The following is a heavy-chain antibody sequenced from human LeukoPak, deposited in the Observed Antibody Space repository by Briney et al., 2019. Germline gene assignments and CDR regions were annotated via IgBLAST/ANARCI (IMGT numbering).Heavy chain of an antibody. CDR3: ARDRLGMGY. Sequence: SETLSLTCTVSGGSISSYYWSWIRQPPGGGLEWIGYIYYSGSTNYNPSLKRRVTISLDTSKSQFSLKLRSVTPEDTAVYYCARDRLGMGYWGQGTPVTVSS. D-gene: IGHD7-27*01. CDR2: IYYSGST. V-gene: IGHV4-59*12. J-gene: IGHJ4*02. CDR1: GGSISSYY.